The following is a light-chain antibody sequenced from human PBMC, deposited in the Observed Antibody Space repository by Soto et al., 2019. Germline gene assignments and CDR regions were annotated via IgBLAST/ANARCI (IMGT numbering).Light chain of an antibody. J-gene: IGKJ5*01. V-gene: IGKV1-5*01. CDR2: DAS. CDR1: QNIRNL. Sequence: DIQLTQSPSTLSAAVGDSVTITCRASQNIRNLLAWYQQKPGKAPKPLIYDASTLKTGVPSRFSGSGSGSELNFTITGLQPDDFATYFCQQYNTYSTFGQGTRLEIK. CDR3: QQYNTYST.